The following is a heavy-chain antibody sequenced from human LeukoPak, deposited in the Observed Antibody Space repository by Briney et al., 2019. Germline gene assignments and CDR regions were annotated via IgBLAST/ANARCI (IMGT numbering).Heavy chain of an antibody. V-gene: IGHV3-30*02. CDR3: AKDRDSGAIDI. CDR2: IWSDGSKK. Sequence: GGSLRLSCAASGFTFSSYSMNWVRQAPGKGLEWVIFIWSDGSKKYYADSVKGRFTISRDNSKNTLYLQMNSLRAEDTAVYYCAKDRDSGAIDIWGQGTMVTVSS. J-gene: IGHJ3*02. CDR1: GFTFSSYS. D-gene: IGHD3-10*01.